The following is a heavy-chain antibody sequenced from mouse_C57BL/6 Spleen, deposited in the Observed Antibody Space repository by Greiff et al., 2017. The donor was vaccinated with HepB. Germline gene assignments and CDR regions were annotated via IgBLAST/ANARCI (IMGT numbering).Heavy chain of an antibody. CDR1: GFTFSSYA. V-gene: IGHV5-9-1*02. D-gene: IGHD2-4*01. Sequence: EVKLVESGEGLVKPGGSLKLSCAASGFTFSSYAMSWVRQTPEKRLEWVAYISSGGDYIYYADTVKGRFTISRDNARNTLYLQMSSLKSEDTAMYYCTREGIYYDYDWFAYWGQGTLVTVSA. CDR3: TREGIYYDYDWFAY. J-gene: IGHJ3*01. CDR2: ISSGGDYI.